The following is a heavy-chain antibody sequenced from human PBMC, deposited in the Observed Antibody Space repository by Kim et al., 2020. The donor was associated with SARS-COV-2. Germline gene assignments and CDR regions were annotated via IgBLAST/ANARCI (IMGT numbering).Heavy chain of an antibody. D-gene: IGHD3-10*01. CDR3: ARSLGERYLGMDV. Sequence: YADSVKGRFTISRDNAKNTLYLQMNSLRAEDTAVYYCARSLGERYLGMDVWGQGTTVTVSS. J-gene: IGHJ6*02. V-gene: IGHV3-53*01.